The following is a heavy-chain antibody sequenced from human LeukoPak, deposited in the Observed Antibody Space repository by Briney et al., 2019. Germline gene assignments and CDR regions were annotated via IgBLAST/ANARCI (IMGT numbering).Heavy chain of an antibody. CDR1: GFTFSTYS. D-gene: IGHD3-22*01. CDR3: AKHRFESGGYHSTD. Sequence: GGSLRLSCAASGFTFSTYSMNWVRQAPGKGLEWISFIRHDSSDIYYADSVKGRFTISRDNSKNTLYLQMNSLRDEDTAVYYCAKHRFESGGYHSTDWGQGTLVTVSS. CDR2: IRHDSSDI. V-gene: IGHV3-48*02. J-gene: IGHJ4*02.